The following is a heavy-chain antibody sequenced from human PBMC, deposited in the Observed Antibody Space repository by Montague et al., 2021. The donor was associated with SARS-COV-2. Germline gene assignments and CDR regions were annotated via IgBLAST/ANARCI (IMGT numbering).Heavy chain of an antibody. J-gene: IGHJ4*02. D-gene: IGHD2-2*01. CDR3: ARIPVGSKYYFDF. CDR1: GDSVSSNIAT. V-gene: IGHV6-1*01. CDR2: TYYRSKWYN. Sequence: CAISGDSVSSNIATWNWIRQSPSRGLEWLGRTYYRSKWYNDYAESVKSRITIDPDTPKHQFSLHLNSVTPEDTAVYYCARIPVGSKYYFDFWGQGTLVTVS.